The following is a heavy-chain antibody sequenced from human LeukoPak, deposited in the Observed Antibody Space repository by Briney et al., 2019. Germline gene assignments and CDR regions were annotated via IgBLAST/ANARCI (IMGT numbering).Heavy chain of an antibody. CDR3: ARGQAQQWLVSPWNYYYMDV. CDR1: GFSFSSYW. D-gene: IGHD6-19*01. J-gene: IGHJ6*03. Sequence: GGSLRLSCAASGFSFSSYWMHWVRQAPGKGPVWVSRLNSDGSSTTYADSVKGRFTISRDNAKNTLYLQMNSLGAEDTAVYYCARGQAQQWLVSPWNYYYMDVWGKGTTVTVSS. CDR2: LNSDGSST. V-gene: IGHV3-74*01.